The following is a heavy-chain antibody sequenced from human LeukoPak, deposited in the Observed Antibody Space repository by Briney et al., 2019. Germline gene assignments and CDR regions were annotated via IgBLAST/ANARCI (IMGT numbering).Heavy chain of an antibody. Sequence: SETLSLTCTVSGGSITSNSYSWGWIRQPPGQGLQWIVTLSHAGTNYYNPSLKIRGTMPVDRSKNQLSLKLTSVTATDTAVYYCARLRGGVQLWGDWGQGTLVTVSS. CDR3: ARLRGGVQLWGD. D-gene: IGHD5-18*01. CDR1: GGSITSNSYS. CDR2: LSHAGTN. V-gene: IGHV4-39*01. J-gene: IGHJ4*02.